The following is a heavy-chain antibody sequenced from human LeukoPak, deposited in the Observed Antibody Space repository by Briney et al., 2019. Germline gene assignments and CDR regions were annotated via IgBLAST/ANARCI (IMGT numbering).Heavy chain of an antibody. D-gene: IGHD1-26*01. V-gene: IGHV3-23*01. J-gene: IGHJ4*02. CDR2: ISAGGSST. Sequence: GGSLRLSCTASGFAFSNYGMNWVRQTPGKGLEWVSAISAGGSSTHYADSVKGRFTISRDNSKNTLYLQMNSLRAEDTAVYYCAKKGATTGDFDYWGQGTLVTVSS. CDR3: AKKGATTGDFDY. CDR1: GFAFSNYG.